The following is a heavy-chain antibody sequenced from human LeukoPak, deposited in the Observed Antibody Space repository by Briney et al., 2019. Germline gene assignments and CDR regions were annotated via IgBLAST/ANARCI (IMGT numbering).Heavy chain of an antibody. Sequence: ASVKVSCKTFGYTFTSYYIHWVRQAPGQGLEWMGIINPSGGSTSYAQKCQGRVTMTRDTSTSTVYMELSSLRSEDTAVYYCARQSDRSGYSDMYFQHWGQRTLLSVSS. V-gene: IGHV1-46*01. J-gene: IGHJ1*01. CDR3: ARQSDRSGYSDMYFQH. CDR2: INPSGGST. CDR1: GYTFTSYY. D-gene: IGHD3-22*01.